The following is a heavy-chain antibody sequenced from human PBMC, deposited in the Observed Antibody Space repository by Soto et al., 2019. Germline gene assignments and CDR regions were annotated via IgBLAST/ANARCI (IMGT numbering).Heavy chain of an antibody. CDR1: GGTFSSHA. J-gene: IGHJ6*02. Sequence: ASVKVSCKASGGTFSSHAISWVRQAPGRGLEWMGGIIPIFRTTNYAQNFRARVTITADESTSTAYMELSSLTSEDTAVYYCGSVGYCSSTNCLFYYYHYGMDVWGQGTTVTVSS. D-gene: IGHD2-2*03. CDR3: GSVGYCSSTNCLFYYYHYGMDV. CDR2: IIPIFRTT. V-gene: IGHV1-69*13.